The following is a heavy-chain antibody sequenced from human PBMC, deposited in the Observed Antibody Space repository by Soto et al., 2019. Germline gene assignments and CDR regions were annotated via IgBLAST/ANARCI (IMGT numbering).Heavy chain of an antibody. Sequence: GGSLRLSCAASGFTFSSYAMSWVRQAPGKGLEWVSAISGSGGSTYYADSVKGRFTISRDKSKGTLYLQMNSLRAEDTAVYYCACNDDAYYYYGMDVWGQGTTVTVSS. CDR3: ACNDDAYYYYGMDV. V-gene: IGHV3-23*01. CDR1: GFTFSSYA. CDR2: ISGSGGST. J-gene: IGHJ6*02. D-gene: IGHD1-1*01.